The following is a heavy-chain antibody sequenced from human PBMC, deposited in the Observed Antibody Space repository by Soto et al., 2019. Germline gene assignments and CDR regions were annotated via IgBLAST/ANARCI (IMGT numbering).Heavy chain of an antibody. V-gene: IGHV3-13*01. D-gene: IGHD3-10*01. CDR2: IGTAGDT. J-gene: IGHJ3*02. CDR3: ARGNYYGSGGTGDAFDI. CDR1: GFTFSSYD. Sequence: PVGSLRLSCAASGFTFSSYDMHWVRQATGKGLEWVSAIGTAGDTYYPGSVKGRFTISRENAKNSLYLQMNSLRAGDTAVYYCARGNYYGSGGTGDAFDIWGQGTMVTVSS.